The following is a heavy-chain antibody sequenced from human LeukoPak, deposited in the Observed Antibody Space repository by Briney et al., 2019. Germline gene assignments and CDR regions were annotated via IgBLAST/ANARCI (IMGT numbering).Heavy chain of an antibody. D-gene: IGHD2-2*01. Sequence: GGSLRLSCAGSGYSFDEYAMHWVRQAPGKGLEWLSGINWKSDKIGYADSVKGRFTISRDNSKNSLYLQMNSLRVEDTALYYCAKDRYCTSSSCPIDYWGQGTMVTVSS. CDR2: INWKSDKI. V-gene: IGHV3-9*01. J-gene: IGHJ4*02. CDR3: AKDRYCTSSSCPIDY. CDR1: GYSFDEYA.